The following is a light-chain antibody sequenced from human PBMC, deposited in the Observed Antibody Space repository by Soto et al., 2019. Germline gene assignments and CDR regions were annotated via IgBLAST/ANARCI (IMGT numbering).Light chain of an antibody. CDR1: QSVSSN. J-gene: IGKJ1*01. CDR3: QHYNNWPPWT. Sequence: EILMTQSPSTLSVSAGERATFSCGASQSVSSNLAWYQQKPGQAPRLLIYGASIRATGIPARFSGSGSGTEFTLTISTLQYDDFAIYYCQHYNNWPPWTFGQGTKVDIK. CDR2: GAS. V-gene: IGKV3-15*01.